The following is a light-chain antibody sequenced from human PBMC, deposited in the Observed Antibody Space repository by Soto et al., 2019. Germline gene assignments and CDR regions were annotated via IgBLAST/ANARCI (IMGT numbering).Light chain of an antibody. CDR3: QQYNNWPLT. J-gene: IGKJ4*01. Sequence: EIVMTQSPATLSVSPGERVTLSCRARHRVSSYLAWYQQKPGQAPRLLIYGASTRAIDIPARFSGSGSGTDFTRTISSLQSEDFAVYYCQQYNNWPLTFGGGTKVEIK. CDR2: GAS. V-gene: IGKV3D-15*01. CDR1: HRVSSY.